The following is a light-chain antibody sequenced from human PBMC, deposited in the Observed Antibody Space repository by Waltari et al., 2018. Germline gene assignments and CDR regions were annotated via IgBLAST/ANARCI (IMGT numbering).Light chain of an antibody. J-gene: IGKJ3*01. CDR3: QQYNTYVT. Sequence: DIQMTQSPSTLSASLGDIVTITCRASQRISNWLAWYQQKPGKAPKLLIYQASSLEVGVPSRFSGSGSVTEFTLTISGLQPGDFATYYCQQYNTYVTFGPGTKVDIE. CDR1: QRISNW. CDR2: QAS. V-gene: IGKV1-5*03.